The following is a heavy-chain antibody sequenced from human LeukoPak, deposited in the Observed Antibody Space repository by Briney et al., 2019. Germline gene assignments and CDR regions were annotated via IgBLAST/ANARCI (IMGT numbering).Heavy chain of an antibody. Sequence: PSETLSLTCTVSGGSISSSSYYWGWIRQPPGKGLEWIGSIYYSGSTYYNPSLKSRVTISVDTSKNQFSLKLSSVTAADTAVYYCARRLSGGPKGPGAFDIWGQGTMVTVSS. V-gene: IGHV4-39*01. CDR2: IYYSGST. CDR1: GGSISSSSYY. D-gene: IGHD2-8*02. J-gene: IGHJ3*02. CDR3: ARRLSGGPKGPGAFDI.